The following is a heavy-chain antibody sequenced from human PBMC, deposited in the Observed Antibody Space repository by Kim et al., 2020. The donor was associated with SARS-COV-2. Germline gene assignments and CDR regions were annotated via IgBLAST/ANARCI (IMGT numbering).Heavy chain of an antibody. CDR1: GYTFTSYA. CDR2: INAGNGNT. V-gene: IGHV1-3*01. D-gene: IGHD2-21*02. Sequence: ASVKVSCKASGYTFTSYAMHWVRQAPGQRLEWMGWINAGNGNTKYSQKFQGRVTITRDTSASTAYMELSSLRSEDTAVYYCAREGGGNFPTYYFDYWGQGTLVTVSS. CDR3: AREGGGNFPTYYFDY. J-gene: IGHJ4*02.